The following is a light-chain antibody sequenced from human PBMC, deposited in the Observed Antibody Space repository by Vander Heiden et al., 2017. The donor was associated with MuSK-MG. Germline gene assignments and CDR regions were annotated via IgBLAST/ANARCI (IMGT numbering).Light chain of an antibody. CDR3: QQYYSTPYT. CDR2: WAS. CDR1: QSGLYSSNNKNY. V-gene: IGKV4-1*01. J-gene: IGKJ2*01. Sequence: DIVMTQSPDSLAVSLGQRPTINCKSSQSGLYSSNNKNYLAWYQQEPGQPPKLLIYWASTRESGVPDRFSGSESGTDFTLTISSLQAEDVTVYYCQQYYSTPYTFGQGTKLEIK.